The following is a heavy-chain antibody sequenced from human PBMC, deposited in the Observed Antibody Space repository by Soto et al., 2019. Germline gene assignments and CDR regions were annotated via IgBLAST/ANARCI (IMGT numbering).Heavy chain of an antibody. CDR2: ISYDGSNK. V-gene: IGHV3-30-3*01. Sequence: VGSLRLSCAASGFTFSSYAMHWVRQAPGKGLEWVAVISYDGSNKYYADSVKGRFTISRDNSKNTLYLQMNSLRAEDTAVYYCARAEGEMATIYLDYWGQGTLVTVSS. CDR3: ARAEGEMATIYLDY. CDR1: GFTFSSYA. J-gene: IGHJ4*02. D-gene: IGHD5-12*01.